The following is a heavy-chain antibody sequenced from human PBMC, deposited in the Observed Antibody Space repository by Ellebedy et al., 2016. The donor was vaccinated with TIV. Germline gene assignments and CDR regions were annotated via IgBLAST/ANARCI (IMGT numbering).Heavy chain of an antibody. D-gene: IGHD1-1*01. CDR3: AIQLWQPDY. CDR1: GFTFNNYG. J-gene: IGHJ4*02. V-gene: IGHV3-23*01. Sequence: ESLKISCAASGFTFNNYGMSWVRQPPGKGLEWVYAISTTANTHYADSVKGRFTISRDNSKNTLYLHLNSLRAEDTALYYCAIQLWQPDYWGQGTLVTVSS. CDR2: ISTTANT.